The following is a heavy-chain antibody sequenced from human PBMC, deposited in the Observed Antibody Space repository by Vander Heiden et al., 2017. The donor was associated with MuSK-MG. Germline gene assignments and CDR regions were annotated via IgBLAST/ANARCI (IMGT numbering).Heavy chain of an antibody. CDR2: IYHSGST. Sequence: QVQLQESGPGLVKPSETLSLTCTVSGYSISSGYYWGWIRQPPGKGLEWIGNIYHSGSTSYNLSLRSRVTISVDTSKNQFSLKLSSVTAADTAVYYCARHLWYGNNWSPIDYWGQGTLVTVSS. D-gene: IGHD6-13*01. CDR3: ARHLWYGNNWSPIDY. CDR1: GYSISSGYY. J-gene: IGHJ4*02. V-gene: IGHV4-38-2*02.